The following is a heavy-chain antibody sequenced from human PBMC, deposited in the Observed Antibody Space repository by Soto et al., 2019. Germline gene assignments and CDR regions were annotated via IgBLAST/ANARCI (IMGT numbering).Heavy chain of an antibody. D-gene: IGHD4-17*01. CDR2: ISNTGST. CDR3: ASVGHFGDYVSI. V-gene: IGHV4-61*01. J-gene: IGHJ3*02. Sequence: ETLSLTCTVSGGSVSSDYYFWTWIRQSPERGLEWIGYISNTGSTNYNPSLKSRVTLSLVTSENQFSLKLASVTAADTALYFCASVGHFGDYVSIWGQGTMVTVSS. CDR1: GGSVSSDYYF.